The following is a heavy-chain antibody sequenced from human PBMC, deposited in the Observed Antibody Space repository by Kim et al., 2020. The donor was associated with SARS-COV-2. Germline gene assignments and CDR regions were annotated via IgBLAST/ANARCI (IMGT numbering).Heavy chain of an antibody. Sequence: YAQKFQGRVSMTRDTSISTAYMELSRLRSDDTAVYYCARDDGIAAAGLDYWGQGTLVTVSS. CDR3: ARDDGIAAAGLDY. D-gene: IGHD6-13*01. J-gene: IGHJ4*02. V-gene: IGHV1-2*02.